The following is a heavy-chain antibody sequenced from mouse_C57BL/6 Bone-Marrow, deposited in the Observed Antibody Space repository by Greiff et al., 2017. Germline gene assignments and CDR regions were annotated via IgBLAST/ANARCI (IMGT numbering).Heavy chain of an antibody. Sequence: QVQLQQPGAELVLPGASVKLSCKASGYTFTSYWMHWVKQRPGQGLEWIGEIDPSASYPNYNQKFKGKSTLTVDNSSSTAYMRLSSLTSDDAAVYYCVLYYGYDRGWYFDVWGTGTPVTVSS. CDR1: GYTFTSYW. J-gene: IGHJ1*03. CDR2: IDPSASYP. D-gene: IGHD2-2*01. CDR3: VLYYGYDRGWYFDV. V-gene: IGHV1-69*01.